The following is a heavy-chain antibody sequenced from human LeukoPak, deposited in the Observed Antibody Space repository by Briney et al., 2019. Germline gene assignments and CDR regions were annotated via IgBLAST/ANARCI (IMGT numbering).Heavy chain of an antibody. CDR2: VSSNAGST. J-gene: IGHJ4*01. CDR1: GFTFTNYA. Sequence: GGSLRLSCAGTGFTFTNYAMSWVRQAPGKGLEWVSTVSSNAGSTYYADSVKGRFTISRDNSKRMLYLQMNSLRAGDTAVYYCAKPKFTVPGSTFFDYWGHGTLVTVSS. CDR3: AKPKFTVPGSTFFDY. D-gene: IGHD6-19*01. V-gene: IGHV3-23*01.